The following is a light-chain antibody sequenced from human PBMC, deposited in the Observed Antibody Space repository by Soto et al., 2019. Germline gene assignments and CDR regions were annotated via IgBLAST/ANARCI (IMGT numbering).Light chain of an antibody. Sequence: VLTQSPATLSLSPGERATLSCRASQSVSSYLAWYQQKPGQAPRLLIYDASNRATGIPARFSGSGSGTDFTLTISSLEPEDFAIYYCQQRQYWPPITFGQGTRLESK. V-gene: IGKV3-11*01. J-gene: IGKJ5*01. CDR2: DAS. CDR1: QSVSSY. CDR3: QQRQYWPPIT.